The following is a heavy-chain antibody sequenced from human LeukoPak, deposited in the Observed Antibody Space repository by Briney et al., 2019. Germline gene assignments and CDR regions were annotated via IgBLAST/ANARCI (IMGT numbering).Heavy chain of an antibody. J-gene: IGHJ1*01. CDR2: IIPIFGTA. CDR3: ARDSSEFRSLLFH. D-gene: IGHD1-14*01. V-gene: IGHV1-69*13. Sequence: EASVKVSCKASGGTFSSYAISWVRQAPGQGLEWMGGIIPIFGTANYAQKFRGRVTITADESTSTAYVELSSLRSEDTAVYYCARDSSEFRSLLFHWGQGTLVTVSS. CDR1: GGTFSSYA.